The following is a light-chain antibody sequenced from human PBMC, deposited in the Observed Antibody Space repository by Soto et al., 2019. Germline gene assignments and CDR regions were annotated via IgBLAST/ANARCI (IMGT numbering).Light chain of an antibody. CDR3: SSYTTNKTLL. CDR2: EVS. J-gene: IGLJ2*01. Sequence: QSALTQPASVSGSPGQSITISCTGTSSDVGAYNFVSWYQQHPGKAPKLIFYEVSNRPPGLSDRFSGSKSGTTASLTISVLQAEDEADYFCSSYTTNKTLLFGGGTKVTVL. V-gene: IGLV2-14*01. CDR1: SSDVGAYNF.